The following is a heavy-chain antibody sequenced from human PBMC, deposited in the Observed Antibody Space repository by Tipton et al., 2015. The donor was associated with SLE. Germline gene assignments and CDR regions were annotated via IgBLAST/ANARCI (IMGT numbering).Heavy chain of an antibody. CDR1: GYSISSGYY. Sequence: TLSLTCVVSGYSISSGYYWGWIRQPPGKGLEWIGTIYHSGSTYYNPSLKSRVTISVDTSKNQFSLKLSSVTAADTAVYYCARRFSYGYKGAFDIWGQGTMVTVSS. CDR3: ARRFSYGYKGAFDI. D-gene: IGHD5-18*01. J-gene: IGHJ3*02. CDR2: IYHSGST. V-gene: IGHV4-38-2*01.